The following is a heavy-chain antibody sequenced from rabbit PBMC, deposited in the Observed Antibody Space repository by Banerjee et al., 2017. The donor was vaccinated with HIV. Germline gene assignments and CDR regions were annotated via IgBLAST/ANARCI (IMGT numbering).Heavy chain of an antibody. V-gene: IGHV1S7*01. CDR1: GFTLSSYY. CDR3: ARDGAGGSYFAS. CDR2: IDPVFGIT. J-gene: IGHJ4*01. Sequence: HLKESGGGLVQPGGSLKLSCKASGFTLSSYYMNWVRQAPGKGLEWIGYIDPVFGITYYANWVNGRFSISRENAQNTVFLQMTSLTAADTATYFCARDGAGGSYFASWGQGTLVTVS. D-gene: IGHD8-1*01.